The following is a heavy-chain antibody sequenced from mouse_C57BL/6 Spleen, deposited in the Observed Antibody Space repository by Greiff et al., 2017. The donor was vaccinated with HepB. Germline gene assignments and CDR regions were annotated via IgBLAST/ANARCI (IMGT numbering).Heavy chain of an antibody. CDR3: ARARYYDYDVYAMDY. D-gene: IGHD2-4*01. CDR2: ISYDGSN. V-gene: IGHV3-6*01. J-gene: IGHJ4*01. Sequence: EVKLMESGPGLVKPSQSLSLTCSVTGYSITSGYYWNWIRQFPGNKLEWMGYISYDGSNNYNPSLKNRISITRDTSKNQFFLKLNSVTTEDTATYYCARARYYDYDVYAMDYWGQGTSVTVSS. CDR1: GYSITSGYY.